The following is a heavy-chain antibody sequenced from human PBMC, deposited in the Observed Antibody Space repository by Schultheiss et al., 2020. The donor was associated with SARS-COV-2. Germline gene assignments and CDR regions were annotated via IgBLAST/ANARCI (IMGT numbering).Heavy chain of an antibody. Sequence: SETLSLTCAVSGGSISSSNWWSWVRQPPGKGLEWIGSIYHSGSTYYNPSLKSRVTISVDTSKNQFSLKLSSVTAADTAVYYCARGGGYCTGGVCYPNWFDPWGQGTLVTVSS. CDR2: IYHSGST. J-gene: IGHJ5*02. CDR3: ARGGGYCTGGVCYPNWFDP. CDR1: GGSISSSNW. D-gene: IGHD2-8*02. V-gene: IGHV4-4*02.